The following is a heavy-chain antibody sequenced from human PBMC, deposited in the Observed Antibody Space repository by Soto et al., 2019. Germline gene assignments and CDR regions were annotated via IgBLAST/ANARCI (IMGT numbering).Heavy chain of an antibody. CDR1: GFTFSSYG. V-gene: IGHV3-30*18. CDR3: AKDLGYSSSWYHYYYYGMDV. D-gene: IGHD6-13*01. Sequence: ESVGGVVQPGRSLRLSCAASGFTFSSYGMHWVRQAPGKGLEWVAVISYDGSNKYYADSVKGRFTISRDNSKNTLYLQMNSLRAEDTAVYYCAKDLGYSSSWYHYYYYGMDVWGQGTTVTVSS. CDR2: ISYDGSNK. J-gene: IGHJ6*02.